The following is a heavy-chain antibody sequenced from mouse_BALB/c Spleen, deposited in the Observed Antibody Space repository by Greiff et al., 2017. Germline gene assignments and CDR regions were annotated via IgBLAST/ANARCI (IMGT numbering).Heavy chain of an antibody. CDR2: IWGDGST. V-gene: IGHV2-6-7*01. CDR1: GFSLTGYG. D-gene: IGHD2-14*01. Sequence: VQLQQSGPGLVAPSQSLSITCTVSGFSLTGYGVNWVRQPPGKGLEWLGMIWGDGSTDYNSALKSRLSISKDNSKSQVFLKMNSLQTDDTARYYCARDGGYDVDWFAYWGQGTLVTVSA. CDR3: ARDGGYDVDWFAY. J-gene: IGHJ3*01.